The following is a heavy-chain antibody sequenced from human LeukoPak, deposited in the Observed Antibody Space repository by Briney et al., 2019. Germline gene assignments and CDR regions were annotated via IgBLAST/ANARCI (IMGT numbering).Heavy chain of an antibody. CDR3: AKGGYCSSTSCPPDY. Sequence: PGASLRLSCAASGFTFSSYAMSWVRQAPGKGLEWVSAISGSGGSTYYADSVKGRFTISRDNSKNTLYLQMNSLRAEDTAVYYCAKGGYCSSTSCPPDYWGQGTLVTVFS. J-gene: IGHJ4*02. CDR2: ISGSGGST. D-gene: IGHD2-2*01. CDR1: GFTFSSYA. V-gene: IGHV3-23*01.